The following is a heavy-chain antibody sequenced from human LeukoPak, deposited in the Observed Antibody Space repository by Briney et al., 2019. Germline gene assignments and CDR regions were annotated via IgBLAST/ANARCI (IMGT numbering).Heavy chain of an antibody. D-gene: IGHD7-27*01. J-gene: IGHJ6*03. CDR1: GYTFTSYG. V-gene: IGHV1-18*01. Sequence: GASVKVSCKASGYTFTSYGISWVRQAPGQGLEWMGWISAYNGNTNYAQKLPGRVTMTTDTSTSTAYMELRSLRSDDTAVYYCARDSGSDYYYYMDVWGKGTTVTVSS. CDR2: ISAYNGNT. CDR3: ARDSGSDYYYYMDV.